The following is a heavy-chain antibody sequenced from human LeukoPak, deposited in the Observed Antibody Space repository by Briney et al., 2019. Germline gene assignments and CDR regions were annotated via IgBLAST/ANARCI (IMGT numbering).Heavy chain of an antibody. D-gene: IGHD3-16*02. CDR3: ARDLPPYDYVWGSYRYFDY. V-gene: IGHV3-21*01. Sequence: GGSLRLSCAPPGLTFSSYSMNWVRRAPGKGLEWVSSISSISSYIYYADSVKGRFTISRDNAKNSLYLQMNSLRAEDTAVYYCARDLPPYDYVWGSYRYFDYWGQGTLVTVSS. CDR2: ISSISSYI. J-gene: IGHJ4*02. CDR1: GLTFSSYS.